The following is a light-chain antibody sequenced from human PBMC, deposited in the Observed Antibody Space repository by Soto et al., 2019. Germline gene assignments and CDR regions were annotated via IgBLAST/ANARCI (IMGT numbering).Light chain of an antibody. CDR2: GAS. CDR3: LQNHNYPRT. V-gene: IGKV1-6*01. J-gene: IGKJ1*01. Sequence: AIQMTQSPSSLSASVGDRVTITCRASQDISDDVGWYQQTPGKAPKLLISGASRLQSGVPSRFSGSGSCAAFNLTITSLRPEDSATYYCLQNHNYPRTFGQGTKVEI. CDR1: QDISDD.